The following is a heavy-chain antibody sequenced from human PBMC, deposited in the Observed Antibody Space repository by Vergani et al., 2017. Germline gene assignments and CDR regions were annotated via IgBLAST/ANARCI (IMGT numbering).Heavy chain of an antibody. J-gene: IGHJ4*01. D-gene: IGHD2-15*01. CDR2: IKSDGRT. V-gene: IGHV3-66*02. Sequence: EVELLESGGGLAQPGGSLRVSCSASGFRVTTYYMSLVRQAPGKGLEWVSVIKSDGRTSYAESVRGRFTISRDTSRNAVYLQMNILRVEDTGVYYCTRSECSGTTCYGHYFDLWGHGILVTVSS. CDR3: TRSECSGTTCYGHYFDL. CDR1: GFRVTTYY.